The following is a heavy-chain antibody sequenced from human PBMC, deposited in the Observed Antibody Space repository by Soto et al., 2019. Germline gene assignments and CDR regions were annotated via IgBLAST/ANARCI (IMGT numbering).Heavy chain of an antibody. Sequence: SETLSLTCTVSGGSISSGGYYWSWIRQHPGKGLEWIGYIYYSGSTYYNPSLKSRVTISVDTSKNQFSLKLSSVTAADTAVYYCARDTVDIVATRWHAFDIWGQGTMVTVSS. D-gene: IGHD5-12*01. CDR3: ARDTVDIVATRWHAFDI. V-gene: IGHV4-31*03. CDR1: GGSISSGGYY. J-gene: IGHJ3*02. CDR2: IYYSGST.